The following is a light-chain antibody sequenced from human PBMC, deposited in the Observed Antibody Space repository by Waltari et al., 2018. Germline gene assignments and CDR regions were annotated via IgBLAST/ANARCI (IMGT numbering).Light chain of an antibody. CDR1: QGIRSA. J-gene: IGKJ4*01. Sequence: AIEFTQSPLSVSASVGDRVTITCRASQGIRSALAWFQQKPGETPKLLIYDASTLQSGVQSRFSGSGSGTDFTLTISRLQPEDFATYYCQQYNNYPPTFGGGTKVEIK. CDR2: DAS. CDR3: QQYNNYPPT. V-gene: IGKV1D-13*01.